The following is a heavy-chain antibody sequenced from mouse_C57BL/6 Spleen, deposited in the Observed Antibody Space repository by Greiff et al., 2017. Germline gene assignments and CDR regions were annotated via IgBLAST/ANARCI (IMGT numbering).Heavy chain of an antibody. CDR3: ARAPIITTVVEKYFDV. J-gene: IGHJ1*03. Sequence: VQLQQSGAELVRPGTSVKVSCKASGYAFTNYLIEWVKQRPGQGLEWIGVINPGSGGTNYNEKFKGKATLTADKSSSTAYMQLSSLTSEDSAVYFCARAPIITTVVEKYFDVWGTGTTVTVSS. CDR1: GYAFTNYL. D-gene: IGHD1-1*01. V-gene: IGHV1-54*01. CDR2: INPGSGGT.